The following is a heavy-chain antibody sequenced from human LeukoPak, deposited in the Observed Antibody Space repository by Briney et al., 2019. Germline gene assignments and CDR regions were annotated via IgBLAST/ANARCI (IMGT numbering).Heavy chain of an antibody. CDR2: ISGNGGST. Sequence: GGSVRLSCAASRFTFSTYAMSWVRQAPGKGLEWVSAISGNGGSTYYADSVKGRFTISRDNSKNTLFLQMNSLRAEDTAVYYCARESRITIFGVVSDAFDIWGQGTMVTVSS. D-gene: IGHD3-3*01. CDR1: RFTFSTYA. V-gene: IGHV3-23*01. CDR3: ARESRITIFGVVSDAFDI. J-gene: IGHJ3*02.